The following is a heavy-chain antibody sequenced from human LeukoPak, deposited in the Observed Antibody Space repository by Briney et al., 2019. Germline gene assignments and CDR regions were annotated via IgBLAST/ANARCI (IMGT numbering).Heavy chain of an antibody. CDR2: INHSGST. Sequence: SETLSLTCAVYGGSFSGYYWSWIRQPPGKGLEWIGEINHSGSTNYNPSLKSRVTISVDTSKNQFSLKLSSVTAADTAVYYCASRRYYYDSSGLDYWGQGTLVTVSS. J-gene: IGHJ4*02. V-gene: IGHV4-34*01. D-gene: IGHD3-22*01. CDR3: ASRRYYYDSSGLDY. CDR1: GGSFSGYY.